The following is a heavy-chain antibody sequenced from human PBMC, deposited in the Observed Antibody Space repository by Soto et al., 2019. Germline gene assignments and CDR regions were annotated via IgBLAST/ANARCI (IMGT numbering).Heavy chain of an antibody. V-gene: IGHV2-5*02. CDR1: GFSLSTGGVG. D-gene: IGHD2-2*01. CDR3: AHRNGRGGYCSSTSCYAPPFDY. J-gene: IGHJ4*02. Sequence: QITLKESGPTLVKPTQTLTLTCTFSGFSLSTGGVGVGWIRQPPGQALEWLALIYCDDGKTYSPSLKSRLTITKDTSKHQVVLTMTNMDPVDTATYYCAHRNGRGGYCSSTSCYAPPFDYWGQGTLVTVSS. CDR2: IYCDDGK.